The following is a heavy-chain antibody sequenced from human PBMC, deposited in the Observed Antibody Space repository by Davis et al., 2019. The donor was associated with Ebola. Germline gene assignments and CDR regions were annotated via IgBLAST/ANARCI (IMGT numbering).Heavy chain of an antibody. CDR3: ARGGSQWLVRYWFDP. CDR1: GGSFSGYY. D-gene: IGHD6-19*01. CDR2: INHSGST. Sequence: PSETLSLTCGVYGGSFSGYYWSWIRQPPGKGLEWIGEINHSGSTNYNPSLKSRVTISVDTSKNQFSLKLSSVTAADTAVYYCARGGSQWLVRYWFDPWGQGTLVTVSS. J-gene: IGHJ5*02. V-gene: IGHV4-34*01.